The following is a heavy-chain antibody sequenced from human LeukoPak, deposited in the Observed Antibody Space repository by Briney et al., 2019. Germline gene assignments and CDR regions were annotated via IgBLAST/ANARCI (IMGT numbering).Heavy chain of an antibody. V-gene: IGHV3-64D*06. Sequence: GGSLRLSCSASGFTFSSYAMHWVRQAPGKGLEYVSAISGSGGSTYYADSVKGRFTISRDNSKNTLYLQMSSLRAEDTAVYYCVKDPPRIAVAGILFLFDYWGQGTLVTVSS. J-gene: IGHJ4*02. D-gene: IGHD6-19*01. CDR3: VKDPPRIAVAGILFLFDY. CDR1: GFTFSSYA. CDR2: ISGSGGST.